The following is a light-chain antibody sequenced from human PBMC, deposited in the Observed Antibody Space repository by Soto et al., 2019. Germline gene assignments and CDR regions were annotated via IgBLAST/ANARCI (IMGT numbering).Light chain of an antibody. CDR3: QQSYSTFVA. V-gene: IGKV1-39*01. J-gene: IGKJ1*01. Sequence: DIHMTQSPSSLSASVGDRVTITCRASQSISSYLNWYQQKPGKAPKLLVYAASSLQSGVPSRFSGSGSGTDFTLTISSLQPEDFATYYCQQSYSTFVAFGQGTKVDIK. CDR1: QSISSY. CDR2: AAS.